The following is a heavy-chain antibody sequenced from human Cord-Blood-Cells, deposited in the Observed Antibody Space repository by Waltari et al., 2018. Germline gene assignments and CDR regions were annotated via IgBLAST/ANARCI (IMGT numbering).Heavy chain of an antibody. J-gene: IGHJ2*01. V-gene: IGHV3-23*01. CDR2: ISGSGGST. Sequence: EVQLLESGGGLVQPGGSLRLSCAASGFTFSSYAMRWVRRAPGKGLEWVSAISGSGGSTYYADSVKGRFTISRDNSKNTLYLQMNSLRAEDTAVYYCAKDPGGDYWYFDLWGRGTLVTVSS. CDR3: AKDPGGDYWYFDL. D-gene: IGHD4-17*01. CDR1: GFTFSSYA.